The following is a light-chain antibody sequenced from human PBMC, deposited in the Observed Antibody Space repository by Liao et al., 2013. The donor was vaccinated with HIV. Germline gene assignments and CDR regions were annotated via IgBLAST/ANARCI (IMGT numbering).Light chain of an antibody. CDR1: IIVTKR. CDR2: YDS. Sequence: SYVLTQPPSLSVAPGGTARITCGGDIIVTKRVHWYQQKPGQAPVLVISYDSDRPSGIPERFSGSNSGNTATLTISGTQAMDEADYYCQTWDSSNMIFGGGTKLTVL. V-gene: IGLV3-21*01. J-gene: IGLJ2*01. CDR3: QTWDSSNMI.